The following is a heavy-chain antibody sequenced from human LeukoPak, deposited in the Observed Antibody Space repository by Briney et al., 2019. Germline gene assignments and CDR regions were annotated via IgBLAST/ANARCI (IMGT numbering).Heavy chain of an antibody. CDR1: GFTFSSCA. Sequence: GRSLRLSCAASGFTFSSCALHWVRQAPGKGLEWVAIISYDGNNKYYADSVKGRFIISRDNSKNTVYLQMNSLRVEDTAVYYCARDLPYSSGWYPDYWGQGTLVTVSS. D-gene: IGHD6-19*01. V-gene: IGHV3-30-3*01. J-gene: IGHJ4*02. CDR3: ARDLPYSSGWYPDY. CDR2: ISYDGNNK.